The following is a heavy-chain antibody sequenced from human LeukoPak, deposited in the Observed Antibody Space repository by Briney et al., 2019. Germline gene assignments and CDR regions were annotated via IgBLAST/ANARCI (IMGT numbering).Heavy chain of an antibody. Sequence: SQTLSLTCTVSGGSISSGGYYWSWIRQHPGKGLEWIGYIYYSGSTYYNPSLKSRVTISVDTSKNQFSLKLSSVTAADTAVYSCARVGFGSHADYWGQGTLVTVSS. CDR1: GGSISSGGYY. CDR3: ARVGFGSHADY. D-gene: IGHD3-16*01. J-gene: IGHJ4*02. CDR2: IYYSGST. V-gene: IGHV4-31*03.